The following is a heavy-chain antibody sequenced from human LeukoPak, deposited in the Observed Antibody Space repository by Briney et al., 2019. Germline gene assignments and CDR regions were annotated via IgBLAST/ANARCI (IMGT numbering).Heavy chain of an antibody. J-gene: IGHJ4*02. CDR1: GYSFTSYW. Sequence: GESPKIFCKGSGYSFTSYWINRVRQIPGKGLEWMGRVDPSDSYTIYSPSFQGHVTISADTSISTAYLQWSTLKASDTAMYYCARASYGSGPDYYCGQGTLVTVSS. V-gene: IGHV5-10-1*01. CDR2: VDPSDSYT. CDR3: ARASYGSGPDYY. D-gene: IGHD6-19*01.